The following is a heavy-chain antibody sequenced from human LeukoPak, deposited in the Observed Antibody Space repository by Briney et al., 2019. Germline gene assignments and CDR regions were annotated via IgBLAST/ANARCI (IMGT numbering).Heavy chain of an antibody. Sequence: PGGSLRLSCAASGFTFSSYGMHWVRQAPGKGLEWVAVILSDGSKEFYTDSVKGRFTISRDNSKNTLYLQMNSLRAEDTAVYYCAESLERYGSGSYYFYWGQGTLVTVSS. CDR1: GFTFSSYG. V-gene: IGHV3-33*01. D-gene: IGHD3-10*01. CDR3: AESLERYGSGSYYFY. CDR2: ILSDGSKE. J-gene: IGHJ4*02.